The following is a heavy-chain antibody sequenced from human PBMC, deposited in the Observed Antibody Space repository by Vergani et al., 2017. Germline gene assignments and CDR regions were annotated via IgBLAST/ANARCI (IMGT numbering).Heavy chain of an antibody. CDR1: GFSFSSYW. V-gene: IGHV3-74*03. D-gene: IGHD3-9*01. CDR3: ARARCIETCYMSNWPDS. CDR2: IKSDGSIT. Sequence: DVHLAESGGGFFQPGGSLRLSCSASGFSFSSYWMHWVRQVPGKGLLWVSRIKSDGSITAYADSVKGRFTISRDNSQNTLYLQMNSLRVEDTGVYYCARARCIETCYMSNWPDSWGQGTLVTVSS. J-gene: IGHJ5*01.